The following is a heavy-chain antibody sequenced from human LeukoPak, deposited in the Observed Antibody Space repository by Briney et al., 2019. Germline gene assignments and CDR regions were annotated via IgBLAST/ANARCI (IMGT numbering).Heavy chain of an antibody. J-gene: IGHJ6*02. CDR1: GLTSSSYE. CDR2: ISSSGSTI. D-gene: IGHD6-19*01. Sequence: PGASLRLSCAASGLTSSSYEMNGVPQAPERGVERVSYISSSGSTIYYAYYVEGRFTIPRDNAKNSLYLQMTSLRAEDTAVYYCARGLYSSGWLAVITGRGMDVWGQGTTVTVSS. CDR3: ARGLYSSGWLAVITGRGMDV. V-gene: IGHV3-48*03.